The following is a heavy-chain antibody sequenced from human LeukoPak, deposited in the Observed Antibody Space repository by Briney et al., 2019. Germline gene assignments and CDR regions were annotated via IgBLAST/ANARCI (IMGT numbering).Heavy chain of an antibody. CDR2: IKQDGSEK. CDR1: GFTFSSYW. D-gene: IGHD3-22*01. V-gene: IGHV3-7*03. CDR3: ARASYDSSDYEYFQH. Sequence: AGGSLRLSCAASGFTFSSYWMSWVRQAPGKGLEWVANIKQDGSEKYYVDSVKGRFTISRDNAKNSVYLHMNSLRAEDTAVYYCARASYDSSDYEYFQHWGQGTLVTVSS. J-gene: IGHJ1*01.